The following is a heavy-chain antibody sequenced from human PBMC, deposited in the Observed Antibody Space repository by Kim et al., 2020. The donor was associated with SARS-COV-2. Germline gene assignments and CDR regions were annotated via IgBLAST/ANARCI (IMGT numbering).Heavy chain of an antibody. D-gene: IGHD2-2*02. CDR2: IIPIFGTA. Sequence: SVKVSCKASGGTFSSYAISWVRQAPGQGLEWMGGIIPIFGTANYAQKFQGRVTITADESTSTAYMELSSLRSEDTAVYYCARKGRPAAISPGYYYYGMDVWGQGTTVTVSS. CDR3: ARKGRPAAISPGYYYYGMDV. CDR1: GGTFSSYA. V-gene: IGHV1-69*13. J-gene: IGHJ6*02.